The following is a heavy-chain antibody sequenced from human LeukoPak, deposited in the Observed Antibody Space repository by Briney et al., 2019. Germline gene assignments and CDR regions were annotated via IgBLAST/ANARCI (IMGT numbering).Heavy chain of an antibody. CDR3: AKDRVFIAGSSDGMDV. CDR2: ISYDGTYK. CDR1: GFTFSTYG. D-gene: IGHD6-13*01. Sequence: PGRSLRLSCAASGFTFSTYGIHWVRQAPGKGLEWVAVISYDGTYKYYADSVRGRFTISRDNSKNTLDLQMNSLRAEDTAVYYCAKDRVFIAGSSDGMDVWGQGTTVTVSS. V-gene: IGHV3-30*18. J-gene: IGHJ6*02.